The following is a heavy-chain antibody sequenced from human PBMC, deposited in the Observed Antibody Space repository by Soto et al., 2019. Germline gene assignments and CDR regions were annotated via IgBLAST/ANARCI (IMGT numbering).Heavy chain of an antibody. Sequence: GGSLRLSCAASEFTFSIYSMNWVRQAPGKGLEWVSSISSSSRSKYYADSVKGRFTISRDNAKNSLYLQMTSLRAEDTAVYYCARHVNLPLAGTGFDSWGRGTLVTVSS. CDR2: ISSSSRSK. CDR3: ARHVNLPLAGTGFDS. CDR1: EFTFSIYS. J-gene: IGHJ4*02. D-gene: IGHD6-19*01. V-gene: IGHV3-21*01.